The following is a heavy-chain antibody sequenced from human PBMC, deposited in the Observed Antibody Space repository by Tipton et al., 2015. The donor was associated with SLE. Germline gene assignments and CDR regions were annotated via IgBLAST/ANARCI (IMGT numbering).Heavy chain of an antibody. CDR2: IYYSGST. V-gene: IGHV4-39*07. CDR3: AGLYSSSWLPFGYYYYGMYV. J-gene: IGHJ6*02. CDR1: GGSISSSSYY. D-gene: IGHD6-13*01. Sequence: LSCTVSGGSISSSSYYWGWIRQPPGKGLEWIGSIYYSGSTYYNPSLKSRVTISVDTSKNQFSLKLSSVTAADTAVYYCAGLYSSSWLPFGYYYYGMYVWGQGTTVTVSS.